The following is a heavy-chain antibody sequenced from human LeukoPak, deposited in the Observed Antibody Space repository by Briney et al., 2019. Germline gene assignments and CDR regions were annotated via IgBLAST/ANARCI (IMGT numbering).Heavy chain of an antibody. V-gene: IGHV3-7*01. CDR2: IKVDGSEN. Sequence: GVSLRLSCAASGFTFSNYWMSWVGQAPGKGLEWVANIKVDGSENQYVDSVNGRLTICRDNAKSSLYLQMNSLRAEETAVYYCARDYCAGDCSWAYMDVWGKGTTVTVSS. CDR1: GFTFSNYW. D-gene: IGHD2-21*02. CDR3: ARDYCAGDCSWAYMDV. J-gene: IGHJ6*03.